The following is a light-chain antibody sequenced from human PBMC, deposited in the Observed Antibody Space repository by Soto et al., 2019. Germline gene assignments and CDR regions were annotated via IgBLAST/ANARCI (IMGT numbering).Light chain of an antibody. CDR3: CSYAGNSTLL. CDR1: SSDVGSSKF. Sequence: QSVLTQPASVSGSPGQPITISCSGSSSDVGSSKFVSWFQRHPGEAPKLMIFEVSKRPSGVSNRFSGSKSGNTASLTISGLQAEDEADYYCCSYAGNSTLLFGGGTKVTVL. CDR2: EVS. V-gene: IGLV2-23*02. J-gene: IGLJ3*02.